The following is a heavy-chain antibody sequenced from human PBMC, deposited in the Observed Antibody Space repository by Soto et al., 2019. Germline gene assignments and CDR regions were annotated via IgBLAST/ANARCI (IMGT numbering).Heavy chain of an antibody. CDR3: ASEYSYDSNAYYSAYFDY. J-gene: IGHJ4*02. V-gene: IGHV4-39*01. Sequence: SETLSLTCTVSGGSINSNIYYWAWMLQPPGKGLEWIGSIHHSGRTYNSPSLKSRVTISADTSKNQFSLKLSSVTAADTAMYYCASEYSYDSNAYYSAYFDYWGQGALVT. CDR2: IHHSGRT. D-gene: IGHD3-22*01. CDR1: GGSINSNIYY.